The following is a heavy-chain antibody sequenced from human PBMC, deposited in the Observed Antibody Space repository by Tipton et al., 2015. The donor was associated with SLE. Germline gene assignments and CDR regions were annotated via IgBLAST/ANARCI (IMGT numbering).Heavy chain of an antibody. CDR2: ITQSGNT. V-gene: IGHV4-34*10. D-gene: IGHD1-14*01. CDR3: ARVRNLLDY. CDR1: GGSLSGFY. Sequence: LRLSCDVNGGSLSGFYWNWIRQPPGKGLEWIGEITQSGNTKYNPSLKSRITMSVDTSKNQFSLKLSSVTAADTAVYYCARVRNLLDYWGQGTLVTVSS. J-gene: IGHJ4*02.